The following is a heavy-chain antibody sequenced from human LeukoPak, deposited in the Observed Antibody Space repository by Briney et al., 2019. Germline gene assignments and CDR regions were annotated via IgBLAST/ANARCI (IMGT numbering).Heavy chain of an antibody. Sequence: SETLSLICTVSGGSIGSNGFYWGWIRQPPGKGLEWIGSIYYSESTHYNPSLKSRVTISGDTSKNQVSLTLSSVTAADTAVYYCGRHVSSGWDYYNGLDVWGQGTTVTVSS. CDR1: GGSIGSNGFY. CDR3: GRHVSSGWDYYNGLDV. J-gene: IGHJ6*02. V-gene: IGHV4-39*01. D-gene: IGHD3-22*01. CDR2: IYYSEST.